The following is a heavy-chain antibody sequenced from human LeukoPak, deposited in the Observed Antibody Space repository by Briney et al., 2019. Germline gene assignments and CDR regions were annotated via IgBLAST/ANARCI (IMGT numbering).Heavy chain of an antibody. CDR2: IYTDGTAT. V-gene: IGHV3-74*01. CDR1: GFTFSGYT. J-gene: IGHJ6*02. CDR3: ARGNSYGLDV. Sequence: GGSLRLSCAASGFTFSGYTMRWVRQAPGKGLVWISRIYTDGTATNYADSVKGRFTISRDNAKNTVYVQMNSLRVEDTAVYYCARGNSYGLDVWGRGTTVTVSS. D-gene: IGHD6-13*01.